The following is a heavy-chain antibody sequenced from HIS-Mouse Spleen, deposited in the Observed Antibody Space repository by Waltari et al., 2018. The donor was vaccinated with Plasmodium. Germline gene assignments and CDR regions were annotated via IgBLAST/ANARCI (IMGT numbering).Heavy chain of an antibody. CDR1: GFSLSTSVMC. Sequence: QVTLRESGPALVKPTPTLTLTCTFSGFSLSTSVMCVSWISHPPGTALEWLARIDWDDDKSYSTSLKTRLTISKDTSKNQVVLTMTNMDPVDTATYYCARTTYSSSSAKYYYYGMDVWGQGTTVTVSS. CDR2: IDWDDDK. D-gene: IGHD6-6*01. J-gene: IGHJ6*02. V-gene: IGHV2-70*15. CDR3: ARTTYSSSSAKYYYYGMDV.